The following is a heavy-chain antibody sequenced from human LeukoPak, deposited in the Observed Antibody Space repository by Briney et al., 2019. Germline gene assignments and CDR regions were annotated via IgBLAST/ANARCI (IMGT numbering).Heavy chain of an antibody. J-gene: IGHJ4*02. Sequence: PGGSLRLSCSASGFTFSTYWMHWVRQAPGEGLVWVSRINGDGTTRTYADSVKGRFTISRDNAKNMLSLQMSDLRAEDTAMYYCARDFHLWSITNWGQGTLVTVSS. CDR3: ARDFHLWSITN. V-gene: IGHV3-74*01. CDR2: INGDGTTR. CDR1: GFTFSTYW. D-gene: IGHD3-10*01.